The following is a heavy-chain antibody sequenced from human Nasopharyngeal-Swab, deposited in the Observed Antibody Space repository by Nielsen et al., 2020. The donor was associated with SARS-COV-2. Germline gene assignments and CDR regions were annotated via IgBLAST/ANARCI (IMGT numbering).Heavy chain of an antibody. CDR2: IWYDGSNK. CDR3: ARSAGRAAAVSYYYYGMDV. V-gene: IGHV3-33*01. D-gene: IGHD6-13*01. CDR1: GFTFSSYG. Sequence: LSLTCAASGFTFSSYGMHWVRQAPGKGLEWVAVIWYDGSNKYYADSVKGRFTISRDNSKNTLYLQMNSLRAEDTAVYYCARSAGRAAAVSYYYYGMDVWGQGTTVTVSS. J-gene: IGHJ6*02.